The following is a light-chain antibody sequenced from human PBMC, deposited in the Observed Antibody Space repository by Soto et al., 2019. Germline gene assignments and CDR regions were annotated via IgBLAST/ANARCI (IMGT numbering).Light chain of an antibody. V-gene: IGKV2D-29*01. CDR1: QSLVHADGKTY. Sequence: DIVMTQTPLSLSVTPGQPASISCKSSQSLVHADGKTYLSWYLQKPGQPPQLLLDEVSNRFSGVPDRLTGSGSGTDFTLKISRVEAEDVGIYYCMQSKDLPLTFGGGTKVEI. CDR3: MQSKDLPLT. CDR2: EVS. J-gene: IGKJ4*01.